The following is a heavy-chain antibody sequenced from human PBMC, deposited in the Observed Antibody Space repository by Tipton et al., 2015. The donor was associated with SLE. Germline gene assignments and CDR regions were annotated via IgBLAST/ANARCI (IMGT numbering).Heavy chain of an antibody. V-gene: IGHV4-59*12. Sequence: TLSLTCTDSGGSIGSYYWSWIRQPPGKGLEWIGYVYYDGSTKYSPSLKSRVTISVDTSKNQFSLKLSSVTAADTAVYYCGGGPLFDYWGQGTLVTVSS. J-gene: IGHJ4*02. D-gene: IGHD6-25*01. CDR1: GGSIGSYY. CDR3: GGGPLFDY. CDR2: VYYDGST.